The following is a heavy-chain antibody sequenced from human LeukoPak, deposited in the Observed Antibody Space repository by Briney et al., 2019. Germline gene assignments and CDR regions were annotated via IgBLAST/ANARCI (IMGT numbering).Heavy chain of an antibody. CDR2: IYYSGST. CDR3: ARDSGTYWGYFDY. D-gene: IGHD1-26*01. Sequence: PSATLALTCPGSGGSISSYYWSWTRQPPGKGVERIGYIYYSGSTNYNPSLKRRVTISVDTYKNKVSMKLSSETAGGTGVCYCARDSGTYWGYFDYWGRGTLVTVSS. CDR1: GGSISSYY. J-gene: IGHJ4*02. V-gene: IGHV4-59*01.